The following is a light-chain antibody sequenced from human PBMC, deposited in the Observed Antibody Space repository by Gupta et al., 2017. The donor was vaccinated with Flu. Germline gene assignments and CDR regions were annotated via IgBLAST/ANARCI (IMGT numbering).Light chain of an antibody. Sequence: PGDRATIKCKSGKSVLYRTNGSSYLAGYQQQTGQHAKVLLYCASIRESRGPARRCSSRSGAAYTLTISSLQAEDESVYYCRQYYNSFPFTFGRGTKVEIK. CDR2: CAS. CDR1: KSVLYRTNGSSY. CDR3: RQYYNSFPFT. J-gene: IGKJ4*01. V-gene: IGKV4-1*01.